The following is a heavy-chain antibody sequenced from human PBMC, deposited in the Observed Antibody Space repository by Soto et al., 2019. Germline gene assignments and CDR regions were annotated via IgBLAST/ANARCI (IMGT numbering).Heavy chain of an antibody. CDR2: TYYTGST. CDR1: GGSISSSSYY. V-gene: IGHV4-39*01. Sequence: QLQLQESGPGLVKPSETLSLTCTVSGGSISSSSYYWAWIRQPPEEGLEWIGSTYYTGSTTCTPSPKSRVTISVDTSRNKFSLKVSAVTAADAAVYYCARHNSGWYGFDYWGQGTLVTISS. CDR3: ARHNSGWYGFDY. J-gene: IGHJ4*02. D-gene: IGHD6-19*01.